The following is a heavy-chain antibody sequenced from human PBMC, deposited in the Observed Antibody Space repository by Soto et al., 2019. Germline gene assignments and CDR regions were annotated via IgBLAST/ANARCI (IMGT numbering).Heavy chain of an antibody. D-gene: IGHD2-21*02. V-gene: IGHV1-69*13. CDR2: IIPIFGTA. J-gene: IGHJ6*02. CDR1: GGTFSSYA. Sequence: ASVKVSCKASGGTFSSYAISWVRQAPGQGLEWMGGIIPIFGTANYAQKFQGRVTITADESTSTAYVELSSLRSEDTAVYYCARDLLYCGGDCYHAPLYYYYYGMDVWGQGTTVTVSS. CDR3: ARDLLYCGGDCYHAPLYYYYYGMDV.